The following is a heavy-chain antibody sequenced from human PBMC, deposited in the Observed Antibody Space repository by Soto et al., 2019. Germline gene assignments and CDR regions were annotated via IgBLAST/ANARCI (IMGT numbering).Heavy chain of an antibody. Sequence: KPSETLSLTCAVYGGSFSGYYWSWIRQPPGKGLEWIGGINHSGSTNYNPSLKSRVTISVDTSKNQFSLKLSSVTAADTAVYYCARAKYSSSFSYYYYGMDVWGQGTTVTVSS. V-gene: IGHV4-34*01. CDR3: ARAKYSSSFSYYYYGMDV. CDR1: GGSFSGYY. CDR2: INHSGST. D-gene: IGHD6-13*01. J-gene: IGHJ6*02.